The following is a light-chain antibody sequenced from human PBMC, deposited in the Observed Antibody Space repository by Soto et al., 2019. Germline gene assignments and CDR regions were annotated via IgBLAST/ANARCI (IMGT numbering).Light chain of an antibody. CDR3: QQYNTWWT. Sequence: DIQMTQSPSTLSTSVRDRVTITCRASQSISNWLAWYQQKPGRAPKLLIYKASILENGVPSRFSGSGSGTEFTLTISSLQPDDFATYYCQQYNTWWTFGQGTKVEIK. CDR1: QSISNW. CDR2: KAS. V-gene: IGKV1-5*03. J-gene: IGKJ1*01.